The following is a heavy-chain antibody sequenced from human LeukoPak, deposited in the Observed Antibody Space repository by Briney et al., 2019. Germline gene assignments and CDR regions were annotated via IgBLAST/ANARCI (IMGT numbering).Heavy chain of an antibody. J-gene: IGHJ4*02. CDR1: GGTFSSYA. V-gene: IGHV1-69*13. Sequence: GASVKVSCKASGGTFSSYAISWVRQAPGQGLEWMGGIIPIFGTANYAQKFQGRVTITADESTSTAYMELSSLRSEDTAVYYCARWIQLWLGDWGQGTLVTASS. CDR2: IIPIFGTA. D-gene: IGHD5-18*01. CDR3: ARWIQLWLGD.